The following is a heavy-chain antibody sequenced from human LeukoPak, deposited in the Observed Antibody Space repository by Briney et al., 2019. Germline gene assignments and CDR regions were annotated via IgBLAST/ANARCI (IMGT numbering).Heavy chain of an antibody. CDR2: ISAYKGNT. CDR1: GYTFTGYY. Sequence: ASVKVSCTASGYTFTGYYMHWVRQAPGQGLEWMGWISAYKGNTNYAQKLQGRVTMTTDTSTSTAYMELRSLRSDDTAVYYCARDRKGFGSGWYSDFDYWGQGTLVTVSS. D-gene: IGHD6-19*01. CDR3: ARDRKGFGSGWYSDFDY. J-gene: IGHJ4*02. V-gene: IGHV1-18*04.